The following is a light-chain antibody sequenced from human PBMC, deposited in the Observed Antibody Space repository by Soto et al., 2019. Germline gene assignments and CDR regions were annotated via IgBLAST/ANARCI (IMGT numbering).Light chain of an antibody. Sequence: VLTQPPSVSAAPGQRVTISCSGTSSNIASNYVSWYQQFPGTAPRLLIYDDNKRPSGIPDRFSASKSGTSATLGITGLQSGDEADYYCGTWDSSLSGGVFGTGTKVTVL. CDR2: DDN. CDR1: SSNIASNY. J-gene: IGLJ1*01. CDR3: GTWDSSLSGGV. V-gene: IGLV1-51*01.